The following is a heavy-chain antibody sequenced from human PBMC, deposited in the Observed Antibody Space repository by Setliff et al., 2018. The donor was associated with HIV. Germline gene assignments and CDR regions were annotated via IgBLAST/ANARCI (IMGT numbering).Heavy chain of an antibody. V-gene: IGHV3-7*03. CDR2: INLDGGGT. J-gene: IGHJ5*02. Sequence: GGSLRLSCAASGFTFINYYMAWVRQRPGKGLEWVANINLDGGGTHYVDSMKGRFTISRDNAKNSLYLRLNSLRVEDTAVYYCVRDSARPGGITPPWGQGTLVTVSS. CDR3: VRDSARPGGITPP. D-gene: IGHD3-16*01. CDR1: GFTFINYY.